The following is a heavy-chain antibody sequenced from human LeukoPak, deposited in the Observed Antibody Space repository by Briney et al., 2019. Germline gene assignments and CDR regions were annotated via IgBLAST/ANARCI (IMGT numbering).Heavy chain of an antibody. J-gene: IGHJ3*02. CDR3: TRHEVQYSWADFLRAFHT. CDR1: GFTFSDSA. D-gene: IGHD1-1*01. V-gene: IGHV3-73*01. CDR2: IRTKAHSYAT. Sequence: AGSLKLSCAASGFTFSDSAMNWVRQASGKGLEWVGRIRTKAHSYATAYAASVKGRFTISRDDSKNTTYLQMNSLKTDDTAVYFCTRHEVQYSWADFLRAFHTWGQGTMVTVSS.